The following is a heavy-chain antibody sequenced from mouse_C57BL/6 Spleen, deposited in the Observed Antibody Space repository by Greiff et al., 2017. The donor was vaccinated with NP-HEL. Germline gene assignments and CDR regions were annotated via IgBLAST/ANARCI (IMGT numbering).Heavy chain of an antibody. CDR2: ISNGGGST. J-gene: IGHJ4*01. D-gene: IGHD1-1*01. V-gene: IGHV5-12*01. Sequence: EVKLMESGGGLVQPGGSLKLSCAASGFTFSDYYMYWVRQTPEKRLEWVAYISNGGGSTYYPDTVKGRFTISRDNAKNTLYLQMSRLKSEDTAMYYCARGGYYGSSYEKGAMDYWGQGTSVTVSS. CDR3: ARGGYYGSSYEKGAMDY. CDR1: GFTFSDYY.